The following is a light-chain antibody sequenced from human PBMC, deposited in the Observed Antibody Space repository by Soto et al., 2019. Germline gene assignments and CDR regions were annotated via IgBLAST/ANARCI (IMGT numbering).Light chain of an antibody. CDR3: ISYAGSDFYV. J-gene: IGLJ1*01. CDR2: EVS. Sequence: SDLTQPPSASGSPGQSVTISCTGTSSDVGSYNYVSWYQQHPGKAPKLMISEVSKRPSGVPDRFSGSKSGNTASLTVSRLQAEDEADYYCISYAGSDFYVFGTGTKVTVL. CDR1: SSDVGSYNY. V-gene: IGLV2-8*01.